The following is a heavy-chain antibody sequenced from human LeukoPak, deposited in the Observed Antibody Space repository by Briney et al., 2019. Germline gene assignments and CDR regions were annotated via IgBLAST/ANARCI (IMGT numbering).Heavy chain of an antibody. J-gene: IGHJ4*02. CDR1: GYTFTGYY. CDR2: INPNSGGT. CDR3: ARASYGRSNTPPDY. Sequence: ASVKVSCKASGYTFTGYYMHWVRQAPGQGLEWMGWINPNSGGTNYAQKFQGTVTMNRDTSISTAYMELSRLRSDDTAVYYCARASYGRSNTPPDYWGQGTLVTVSS. D-gene: IGHD4-17*01. V-gene: IGHV1-2*02.